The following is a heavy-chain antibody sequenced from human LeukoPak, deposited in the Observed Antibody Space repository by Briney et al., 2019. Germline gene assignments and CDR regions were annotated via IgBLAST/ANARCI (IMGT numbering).Heavy chain of an antibody. D-gene: IGHD3-22*01. J-gene: IGHJ4*02. CDR1: GGSISSSSYY. V-gene: IGHV4-39*01. Sequence: SETLSLNCTVSGGSISSSSYYWGWIRQPPGKGLEWIGSMYYTGSTYYNSSLKSRVTISQDTSKNQFSLKLTSVTAADTAVYFCASDNSGYYYFDSWGQGTLVTVSS. CDR3: ASDNSGYYYFDS. CDR2: MYYTGST.